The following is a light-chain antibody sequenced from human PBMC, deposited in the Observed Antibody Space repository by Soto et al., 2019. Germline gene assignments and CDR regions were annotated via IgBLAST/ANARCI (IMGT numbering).Light chain of an antibody. CDR2: GAS. J-gene: IGKJ5*01. Sequence: MGLTQSAGTLTLSQGERATLSCRASQSVSSSYLTWYQQKPGQAPRLLIYGASSRATGIPDRFSGSGSGTDFTLTISRLEPEDFAVYYCQQYGSSPFTFGQGTRLEIK. CDR3: QQYGSSPFT. V-gene: IGKV3-20*01. CDR1: QSVSSSY.